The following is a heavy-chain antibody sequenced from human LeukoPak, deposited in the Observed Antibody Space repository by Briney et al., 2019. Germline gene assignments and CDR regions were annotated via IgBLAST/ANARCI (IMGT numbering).Heavy chain of an antibody. CDR1: GFIFSNYG. Sequence: GGSLRLSCAASGFIFSNYGMHWVRQAPGKGLEWVAVIWYDGSNKYYADSVKGRFTISRDNSKNTLYLRMNSLRAEDTAVYCCARGLFVVVPAAIVSDFDYWGQGALVTVSS. CDR2: IWYDGSNK. J-gene: IGHJ4*02. CDR3: ARGLFVVVPAAIVSDFDY. V-gene: IGHV3-33*01. D-gene: IGHD2-2*01.